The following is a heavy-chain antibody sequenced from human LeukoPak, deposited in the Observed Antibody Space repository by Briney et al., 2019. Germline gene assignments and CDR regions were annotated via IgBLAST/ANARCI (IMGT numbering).Heavy chain of an antibody. CDR2: INPNSGGT. D-gene: IGHD3-3*01. J-gene: IGHJ3*02. CDR1: GYTFTGYY. CDR3: AGDRSSSGYDFWSGYYPVGAFDI. Sequence: GASVKVSCKASGYTFTGYYMHWVRQAPGQGLEWMGWINPNSGGTNYAQKFQGRVTMTRDTSISTAYMELSRLRSDDTAVYYCAGDRSSSGYDFWSGYYPVGAFDIWGQGTMVTVSS. V-gene: IGHV1-2*02.